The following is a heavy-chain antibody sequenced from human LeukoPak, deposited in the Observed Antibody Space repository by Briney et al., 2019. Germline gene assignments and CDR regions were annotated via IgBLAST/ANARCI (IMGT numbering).Heavy chain of an antibody. CDR2: IYYSGST. V-gene: IGHV4-59*08. CDR1: GGSISSYY. D-gene: IGHD3-22*01. CDR3: ARQDYYDSSGYHGDAFDI. J-gene: IGHJ3*02. Sequence: SETLSLTCTVSGGSISSYYWSWIRQPPGKGLEWIGYIYYSGSTNYNPSLKSRVTISVDTSKNQFSLKLSSVTAADTAVYYCARQDYYDSSGYHGDAFDIWGQGTMVTVSS.